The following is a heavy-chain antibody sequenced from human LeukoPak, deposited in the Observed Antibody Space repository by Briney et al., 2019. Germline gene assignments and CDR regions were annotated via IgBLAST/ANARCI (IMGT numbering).Heavy chain of an antibody. V-gene: IGHV3-23*01. J-gene: IGHJ6*03. Sequence: PGGSLRLSCAASGFTFSSYAMSWVRQAPGKGLEWVSAISGSGGSTYYADSVKGRFTISRDNSKNTLYLQMNSLRAEDTAVYYCAKDGQDPPYYYYMDVWGKGTTVTVSS. CDR2: ISGSGGST. D-gene: IGHD2-15*01. CDR3: AKDGQDPPYYYYMDV. CDR1: GFTFSSYA.